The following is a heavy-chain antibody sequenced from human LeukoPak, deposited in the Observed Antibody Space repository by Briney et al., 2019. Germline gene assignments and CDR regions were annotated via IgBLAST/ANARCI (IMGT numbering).Heavy chain of an antibody. Sequence: GGSLRLSCAASGFTFSTYTMNWVRQAPGKGLEWVSSISSRSSYIYYADSVKGRFTISRDNAKNSLYLQMNSLRAEDTALYYCARENYDYVWGSYQNWGQGTLVTVSS. V-gene: IGHV3-21*04. D-gene: IGHD3-16*02. CDR3: ARENYDYVWGSYQN. J-gene: IGHJ4*02. CDR2: ISSRSSYI. CDR1: GFTFSTYT.